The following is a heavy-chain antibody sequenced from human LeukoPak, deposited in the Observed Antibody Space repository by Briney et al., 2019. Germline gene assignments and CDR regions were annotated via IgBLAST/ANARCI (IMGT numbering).Heavy chain of an antibody. V-gene: IGHV3-11*01. J-gene: IGHJ4*02. Sequence: GESLRLSCAASGFTFSDYYMTWIRQAPGKGLEWVSYISSSGSTTHYADSVKGRFTISRDNAKNSLYVQMNNLRAEDTAVYYCARVPRSGGSIDYWGQGTLVTASS. CDR1: GFTFSDYY. CDR3: ARVPRSGGSIDY. D-gene: IGHD6-19*01. CDR2: ISSSGSTT.